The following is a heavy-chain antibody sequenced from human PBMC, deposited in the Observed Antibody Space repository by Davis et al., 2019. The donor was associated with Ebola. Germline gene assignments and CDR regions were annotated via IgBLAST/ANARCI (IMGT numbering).Heavy chain of an antibody. J-gene: IGHJ5*02. CDR1: GGTFSSYA. Sequence: SVKVSCKASGGTFSSYAISWVRQAPGQGLEWMGGIIPIFGTANYAQKFQGRVTITADKSTSTAYMELRSLRSDDTAVYYCARERWTYCSSTSCYRWDNWFDPWGQGTLVTVSS. CDR2: IIPIFGTA. V-gene: IGHV1-69*06. D-gene: IGHD2-2*01. CDR3: ARERWTYCSSTSCYRWDNWFDP.